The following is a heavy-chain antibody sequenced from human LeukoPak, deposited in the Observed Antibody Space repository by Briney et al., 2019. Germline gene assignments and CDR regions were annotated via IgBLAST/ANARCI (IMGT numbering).Heavy chain of an antibody. CDR3: ARDTYYYDSSGYYYVFDY. CDR2: IYYSGST. Sequence: SQTLSLTCTVSGGSISSGDYYWSWIRQPPGKGLEWIGYIYYSGSTYYNPSLKSRVTISVDTSKNQFSLKLSSVTAADTAVYYCARDTYYYDSSGYYYVFDYWGQGTLVTVSS. V-gene: IGHV4-30-4*01. D-gene: IGHD3-22*01. CDR1: GGSISSGDYY. J-gene: IGHJ4*02.